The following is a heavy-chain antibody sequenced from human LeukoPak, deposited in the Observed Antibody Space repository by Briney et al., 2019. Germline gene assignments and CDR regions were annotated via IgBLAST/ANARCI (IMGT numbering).Heavy chain of an antibody. D-gene: IGHD3-22*01. CDR1: GGSISSSSYY. CDR3: ARGVTLIVVVIHDWYFDL. Sequence: SETLSLTCTVSGGSISSSSYYWGWIRQPPGKGLEWIGSIYYSGSTSYNPSLKSRVTISVDTSKNQFSLKLSSVTAADTAVYYCARGVTLIVVVIHDWYFDLWGRGTVFTVSS. CDR2: IYYSGST. J-gene: IGHJ2*01. V-gene: IGHV4-39*01.